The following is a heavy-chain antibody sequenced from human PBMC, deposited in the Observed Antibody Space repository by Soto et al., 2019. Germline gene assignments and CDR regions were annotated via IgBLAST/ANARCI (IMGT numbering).Heavy chain of an antibody. V-gene: IGHV1-18*01. D-gene: IGHD6-13*01. CDR2: ISAYNGNT. J-gene: IGHJ6*03. Sequence: QVQLVQSGAEVKKPGASVKVSCKASGYTFTSYSISWVRQAPGQGLEWMGWISAYNGNTNYAQKLQGRVTMTTDTSTSTAYMELRSLRSDDTAVYYCARESYSSSWSDYYYYMDVWGKGTTVTVSS. CDR1: GYTFTSYS. CDR3: ARESYSSSWSDYYYYMDV.